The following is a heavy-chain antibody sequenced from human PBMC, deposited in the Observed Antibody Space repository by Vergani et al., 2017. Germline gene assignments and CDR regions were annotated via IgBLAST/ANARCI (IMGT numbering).Heavy chain of an antibody. CDR2: IYYMGST. CDR1: GASIRSSNYY. V-gene: IGHV4-39*01. D-gene: IGHD6-19*01. CDR3: ARHSTVEWLVKLGWIDP. J-gene: IGHJ5*02. Sequence: QLQLQESGPGLVKPSATLSLTCSVSGASIRSSNYYWGWIRQPPGKGLEWIASIYYMGSTYYNPSLKSRVSISVDTSKNHFSLKLSSVTAADTAVYFCARHSTVEWLVKLGWIDPWGQGILVTVSS.